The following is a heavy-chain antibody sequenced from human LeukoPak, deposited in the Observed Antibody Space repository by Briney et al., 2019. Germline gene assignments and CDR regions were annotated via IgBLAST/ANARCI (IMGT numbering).Heavy chain of an antibody. Sequence: GGSLRLSCAASGFTFSSYEMNWVRQAPGKGLEWVSYISSSGSTIYYADSVKGRFTISRDNAKNSLYLQMNSLRAEDTAVYYCARVDYYGSGSAWGQGTLVTVSP. J-gene: IGHJ5*02. CDR3: ARVDYYGSGSA. D-gene: IGHD3-10*01. CDR2: ISSSGSTI. V-gene: IGHV3-48*03. CDR1: GFTFSSYE.